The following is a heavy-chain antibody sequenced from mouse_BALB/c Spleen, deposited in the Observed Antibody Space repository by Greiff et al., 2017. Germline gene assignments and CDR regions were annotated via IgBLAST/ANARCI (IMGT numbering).Heavy chain of an antibody. V-gene: IGHV1-87*01. CDR1: GYTFTSYW. Sequence: VQLQQPGAELARPGASVKLSCKASGYTFTSYWMQWVKQRPGQGLEWIGAIYPGDGDTRYTQKFKGKATLTADKSSSTAYMQLSSLASEDSAVYYCARSAYWGQGTLVTVSA. CDR3: ARSAY. CDR2: IYPGDGDT. J-gene: IGHJ3*01.